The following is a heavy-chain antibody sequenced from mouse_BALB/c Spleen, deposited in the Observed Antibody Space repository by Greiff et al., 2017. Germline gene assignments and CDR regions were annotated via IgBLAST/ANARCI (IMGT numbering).Heavy chain of an antibody. V-gene: IGHV5-12-1*01. J-gene: IGHJ1*01. CDR2: ISSGGGST. CDR1: GFAFSSYD. Sequence: EVKLQESGGGLVKPGGSLKLSCAASGFAFSSYDMSWVRQTPEKRLEWVAYISSGGGSTYYPDTVKGRFTISRDNAKNTLYLQMSSLKSEDTAMYYCARGVRRWYFDVWGAGTTVTVSS. CDR3: ARGVRRWYFDV. D-gene: IGHD2-14*01.